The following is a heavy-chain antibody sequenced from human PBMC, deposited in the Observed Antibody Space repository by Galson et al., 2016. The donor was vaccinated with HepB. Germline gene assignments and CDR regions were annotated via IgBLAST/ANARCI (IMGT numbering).Heavy chain of an antibody. CDR2: ISSGAYKT. V-gene: IGHV3-53*01. CDR3: VRTVSVGARPGRHHDH. J-gene: IGHJ4*02. Sequence: SLRLSCAASGFTVSSNYMSWVRQAPGKGLEWVSIISSGAYKTYYADSVKGRFTISRDDSKDSLYLQMNSLRPDDTAAYYCVRTVSVGARPGRHHDHWGQGTVVTVSS. D-gene: IGHD1-26*01. CDR1: GFTVSSNY.